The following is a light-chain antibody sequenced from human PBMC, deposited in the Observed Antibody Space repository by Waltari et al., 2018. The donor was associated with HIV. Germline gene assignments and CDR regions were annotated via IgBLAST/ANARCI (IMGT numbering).Light chain of an antibody. V-gene: IGLV2-14*01. CDR2: EVS. CDR1: SSDVGLYNY. Sequence: QSALTQPASVSGSPGQSITIPCTGTSSDVGLYNYVSLYQQHPGKAPKLMIYEVSNRPSGVSNRFSGSKSGNTASLTISGLQAEDEADYYCSSYTGSSTLYVFGTGTKVTVL. J-gene: IGLJ1*01. CDR3: SSYTGSSTLYV.